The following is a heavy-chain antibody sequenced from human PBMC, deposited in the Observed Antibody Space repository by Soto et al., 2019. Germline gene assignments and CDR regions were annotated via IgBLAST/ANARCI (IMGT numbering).Heavy chain of an antibody. Sequence: QEQLVQSGAEVRKPGASVNVSCRASGYNFIAYYIHWIRQSPGRRLEWMGWINPVSGATEFAQNFQGRVTMTRDTSLSTAYMELSRLVSDDTAVYYCARDKAGYYDRFFDQWGLGTLVTVSS. D-gene: IGHD1-26*01. CDR1: GYNFIAYY. V-gene: IGHV1-2*02. CDR3: ARDKAGYYDRFFDQ. J-gene: IGHJ4*02. CDR2: INPVSGAT.